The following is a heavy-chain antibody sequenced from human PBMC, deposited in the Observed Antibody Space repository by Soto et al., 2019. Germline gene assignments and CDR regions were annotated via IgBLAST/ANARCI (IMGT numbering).Heavy chain of an antibody. CDR2: IYFRGST. J-gene: IGHJ4*02. CDR1: GGSISSYY. CDR3: ACDPGGRYDY. D-gene: IGHD2-15*01. V-gene: IGHV4-59*12. Sequence: QVQLQESGPGLVKPSETLSLTCTVSGGSISSYYWNWIRQPPGKGLEWIGYIYFRGSTNYNPSLKXLVXIXGDTSKNQFSLKLSSGTAADTAVYYCACDPGGRYDYWGQGTLVTVSS.